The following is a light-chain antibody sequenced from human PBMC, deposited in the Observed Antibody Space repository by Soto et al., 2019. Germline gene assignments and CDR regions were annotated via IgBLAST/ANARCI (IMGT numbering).Light chain of an antibody. J-gene: IGKJ4*01. CDR1: HIVSNN. Sequence: EIVLTQSPATLSVSPGERATLSCRASHIVSNNLAWYQQKPGQAPRLLIYDASTRATGIPARFSGSGSGTEFTLTISSLQSEDFAVYYCQQYTNCPLTFGGGTKVEIK. V-gene: IGKV3-15*01. CDR3: QQYTNCPLT. CDR2: DAS.